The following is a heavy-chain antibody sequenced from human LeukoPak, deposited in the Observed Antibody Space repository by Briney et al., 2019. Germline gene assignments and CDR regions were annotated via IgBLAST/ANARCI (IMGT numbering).Heavy chain of an antibody. CDR3: ARDQQQLMVDP. V-gene: IGHV1-3*01. Sequence: ASVKVSCKACGYTFTGYYLHWVRQAPGQRLEWMGWINAGNGNTKYSQKFQGRVTITRDTSASTAYMELSSLRSEDTAVYYCARDQQQLMVDPWGQGTLVTVSS. CDR1: GYTFTGYY. CDR2: INAGNGNT. D-gene: IGHD6-13*01. J-gene: IGHJ5*02.